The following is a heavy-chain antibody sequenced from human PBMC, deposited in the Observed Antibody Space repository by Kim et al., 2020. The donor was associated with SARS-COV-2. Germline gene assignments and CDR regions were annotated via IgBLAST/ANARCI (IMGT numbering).Heavy chain of an antibody. CDR3: AREGQSSGRAGTFDV. V-gene: IGHV3-21*06. Sequence: DAVKGRFTISRDNPNDIMFLQLDSLRTEDTAVYYCAREGQSSGRAGTFDVWGQGTLVTVSS. J-gene: IGHJ3*01. D-gene: IGHD3-22*01.